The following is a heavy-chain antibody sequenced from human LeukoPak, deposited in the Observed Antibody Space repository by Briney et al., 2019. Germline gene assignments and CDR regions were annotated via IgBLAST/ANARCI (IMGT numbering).Heavy chain of an antibody. J-gene: IGHJ4*02. D-gene: IGHD5-18*01. CDR2: ISGSPGST. CDR3: AKDPHNSYGYFRPPGRTRDY. Sequence: PGGSLRLSCAASGFTFSSYAMSWVRQAPGKGLEWVSAISGSPGSTYYADSVKGRFTISRDNSKNTLYLQMNSLRAEDTAVYYCAKDPHNSYGYFRPPGRTRDYWGQGTLVTVSS. V-gene: IGHV3-23*01. CDR1: GFTFSSYA.